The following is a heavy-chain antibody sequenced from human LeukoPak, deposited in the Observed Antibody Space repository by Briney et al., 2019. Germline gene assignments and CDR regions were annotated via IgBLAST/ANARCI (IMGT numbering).Heavy chain of an antibody. Sequence: PGGSLRLSCAASGFTFSSYAMSCVRQAPGKGLEWVSAISGPAGSRDYADSVKGRFTISRDNPKNTLFLQMNSLRAEDTAIYYRAKKVGLVSAPLYYFDFWGQGTLVTVSS. V-gene: IGHV3-23*01. CDR3: AKKVGLVSAPLYYFDF. CDR2: ISGPAGSR. D-gene: IGHD2-2*01. CDR1: GFTFSSYA. J-gene: IGHJ4*02.